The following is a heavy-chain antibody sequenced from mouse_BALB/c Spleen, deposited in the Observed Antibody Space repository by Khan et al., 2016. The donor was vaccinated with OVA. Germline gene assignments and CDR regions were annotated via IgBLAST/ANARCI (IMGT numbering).Heavy chain of an antibody. CDR3: ARTYGSDFDY. J-gene: IGHJ2*01. Sequence: VQLKQSGPELVKPGASVKLSCKASGYSFTGYFMNCVMQRHRKSLEWIGRINPHIGETFYNQKFRDKATLTVDESSSTAHTEPPSLASEDYAVYYCARTYGSDFDYWGQGTTLTVSS. V-gene: IGHV1-20*02. CDR2: INPHIGET. D-gene: IGHD1-1*01. CDR1: GYSFTGYF.